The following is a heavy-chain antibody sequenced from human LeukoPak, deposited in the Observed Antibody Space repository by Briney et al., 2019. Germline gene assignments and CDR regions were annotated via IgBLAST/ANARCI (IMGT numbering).Heavy chain of an antibody. CDR2: ISSSSSYI. CDR3: ARGPFANFDY. CDR1: GFTFSTYS. J-gene: IGHJ4*02. Sequence: NPGGSLRLSCAASGFTFSTYSMNWVRQAPGKGLEWVSSISSSSSYIYYADSVKGRFTISRDNAKNSLYLQMNSLRAEDTAVYYCARGPFANFDYWGQGTLVTVSS. V-gene: IGHV3-21*01.